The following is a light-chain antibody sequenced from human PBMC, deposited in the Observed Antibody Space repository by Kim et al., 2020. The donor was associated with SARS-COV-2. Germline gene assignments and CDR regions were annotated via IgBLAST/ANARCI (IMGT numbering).Light chain of an antibody. CDR2: LGS. J-gene: IGKJ2*01. Sequence: DIVMTQSPLSLPVTPGEPASISCRSSQSLLYSDGYTYLDWYLQKPGQSPQLLIYLGSNRASGVPDRFSGSGSGTDFTLKISRVAAEDVGVYYCMQVLQIPRTFGQGTELEI. CDR1: QSLLYSDGYTY. V-gene: IGKV2-28*01. CDR3: MQVLQIPRT.